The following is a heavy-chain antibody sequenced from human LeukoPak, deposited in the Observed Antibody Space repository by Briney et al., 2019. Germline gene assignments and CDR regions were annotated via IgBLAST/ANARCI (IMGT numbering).Heavy chain of an antibody. CDR3: ARQGAAVAGTDY. V-gene: IGHV5-10-1*01. CDR2: IDPRDSYT. CDR1: GYSFTSYW. D-gene: IGHD6-19*01. Sequence: GESLKISCKGSGYSFTSYWISWVRQMPGKGLEWMGRIDPRDSYTNYSPSFQGRVTISADKSISTAYLQWSSLKASDTAMYYCARQGAAVAGTDYWGQGTLVTVSS. J-gene: IGHJ4*02.